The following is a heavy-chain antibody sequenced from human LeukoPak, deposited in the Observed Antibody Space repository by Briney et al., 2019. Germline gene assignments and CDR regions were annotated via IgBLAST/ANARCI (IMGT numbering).Heavy chain of an antibody. Sequence: SETLSLTCAVYGGSFSGYYWSWIRQPPGKGLEWIGEINHSGSTNYNPSLKSRVTISVDTSKNQFSLKLSSVTAADTAVYYCARVVRGVIINWFDPWGQGTLVTVSP. CDR1: GGSFSGYY. D-gene: IGHD3-10*01. CDR2: INHSGST. CDR3: ARVVRGVIINWFDP. J-gene: IGHJ5*02. V-gene: IGHV4-34*01.